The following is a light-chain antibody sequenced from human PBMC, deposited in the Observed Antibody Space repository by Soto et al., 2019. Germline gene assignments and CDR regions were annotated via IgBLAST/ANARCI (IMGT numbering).Light chain of an antibody. CDR1: QSVSSSY. Sequence: EIVMTQSPDTLSVSPGERATLSCRASQSVSSSYLAWYQQKPGQAPRLLIYGASSRATGIPDRFSGSGFGTDFTLTISRLEPEDFALYYCQHYAGGSRITFGQGTRLEN. V-gene: IGKV3-20*01. J-gene: IGKJ5*01. CDR3: QHYAGGSRIT. CDR2: GAS.